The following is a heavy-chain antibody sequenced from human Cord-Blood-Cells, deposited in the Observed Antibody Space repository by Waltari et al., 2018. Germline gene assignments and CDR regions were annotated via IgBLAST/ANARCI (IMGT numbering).Heavy chain of an antibody. CDR3: ARGGTAMVIDY. J-gene: IGHJ4*02. V-gene: IGHV4-59*01. CDR2: IYYRGST. D-gene: IGHD5-18*01. Sequence: QVQLQESGPGLVKPSETLSLTCPVSGCSISSYYWSWIRQPPGKGLEWIGYIYYRGSTNYNPSLKSRVTISVDTSKNQFSLKLSSVTAADTAVYYCARGGTAMVIDYWGQGTLVTVSS. CDR1: GCSISSYY.